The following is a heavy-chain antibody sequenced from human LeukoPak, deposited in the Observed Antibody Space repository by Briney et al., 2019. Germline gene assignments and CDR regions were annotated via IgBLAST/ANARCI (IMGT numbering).Heavy chain of an antibody. CDR3: AREDDSSASRDY. CDR1: GGSISSGGYS. Sequence: PSETLSLTCAVSGGSISSGGYSWSWIRQPPGKGLEWIGYIYHSGSTYYNPSLKSRVTISVDRSKNQSSLKLSSVTAADTAVYYCAREDDSSASRDYWGQGTLVTVSS. J-gene: IGHJ4*02. CDR2: IYHSGST. D-gene: IGHD3-22*01. V-gene: IGHV4-30-2*01.